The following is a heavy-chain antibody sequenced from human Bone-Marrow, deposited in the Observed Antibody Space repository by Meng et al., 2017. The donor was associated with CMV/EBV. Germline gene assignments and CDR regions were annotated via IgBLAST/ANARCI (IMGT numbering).Heavy chain of an antibody. Sequence: GESLKISCAASGFTFSSYAMHWVRQAPGKGLEWVAVISYDGSNKYYADSVKGRFTISGDNSKDTFYLQMSSLRGEDTALYYCAREYGSLRSYYFYGMDVWGQGTTVTVSS. J-gene: IGHJ6*02. V-gene: IGHV3-30-3*01. D-gene: IGHD4-17*01. CDR1: GFTFSSYA. CDR2: ISYDGSNK. CDR3: AREYGSLRSYYFYGMDV.